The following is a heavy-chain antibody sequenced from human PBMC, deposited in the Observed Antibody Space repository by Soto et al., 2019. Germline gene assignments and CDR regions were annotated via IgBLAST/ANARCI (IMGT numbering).Heavy chain of an antibody. CDR1: DDSIIDSSW. CDR3: ARGHYYGSGSYYNVGGYYYGMDV. V-gene: IGHV4-28*03. J-gene: IGHJ6*02. D-gene: IGHD3-10*01. CDR2: IYYSGTT. Sequence: SETCGVADDSIIDSSWCRWIQKTPGKGLEWIGYIYYSGTTNYNPSLKSRVTISVDTSKNQFSLKLSSVTAADTAVYYCARGHYYGSGSYYNVGGYYYGMDVWGQGTTVTVSS.